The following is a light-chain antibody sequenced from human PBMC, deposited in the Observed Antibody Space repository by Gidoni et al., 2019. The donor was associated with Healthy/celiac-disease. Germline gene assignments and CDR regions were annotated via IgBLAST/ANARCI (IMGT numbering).Light chain of an antibody. Sequence: VLTQSPGTLSVSPGERATLSCRASQSCSSSYLAWYQQKPGQAPRLLIYGASSRATCIPDRFSGSGSGTDFTLTISRLEPEDVAVYYCQQYGSSPLFTFGPGTKVDIK. J-gene: IGKJ3*01. CDR1: QSCSSSY. CDR2: GAS. V-gene: IGKV3-20*01. CDR3: QQYGSSPLFT.